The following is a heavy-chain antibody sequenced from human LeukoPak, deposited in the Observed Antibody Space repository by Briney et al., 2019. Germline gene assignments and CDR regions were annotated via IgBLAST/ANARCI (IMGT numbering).Heavy chain of an antibody. CDR2: ISGSGTTI. J-gene: IGHJ4*02. CDR1: GFAFSDYH. CDR3: AKAPSGGPPVY. Sequence: RTGGSLRLSCAASGFAFSDYHMTWIRQAPGKGLEWVSYISGSGTTIYYADSVKGRFTISRDNAKNSLYLQMNSLRAEDTAVYYCAKAPSGGPPVYWGQGTLVTVSS. D-gene: IGHD4-23*01. V-gene: IGHV3-11*01.